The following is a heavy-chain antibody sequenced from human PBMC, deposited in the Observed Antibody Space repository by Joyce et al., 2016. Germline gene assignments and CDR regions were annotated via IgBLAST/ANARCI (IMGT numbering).Heavy chain of an antibody. CDR2: LYYDGST. Sequence: QVQLQESGPGLVKPSETLSLTCTVSGASVSSVNYYWSWIRQPPGKGLEWIGYLYYDGSTNYSPSLKSRVTISVDTAENQFSLKLSSVTAADTAVYYCARASRYDFWSGYSPFDSWGQGTLVTVSS. V-gene: IGHV4-61*01. CDR1: GASVSSVNYY. D-gene: IGHD3-3*01. CDR3: ARASRYDFWSGYSPFDS. J-gene: IGHJ4*02.